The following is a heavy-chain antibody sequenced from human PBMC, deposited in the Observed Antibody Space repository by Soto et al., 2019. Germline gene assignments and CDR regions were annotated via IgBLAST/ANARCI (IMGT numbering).Heavy chain of an antibody. CDR2: TYKSATT. J-gene: IGHJ5*01. V-gene: IGHV4-30-4*01. Sequence: SETLSLTCSVSGDSISNLDYFWAWIRQPPGQALEYIGYTYKSATTYYNPSFESRVAISVDTSKSKFSLNVTSVTAADTAVYFCARGRYCLTGRCFPNWFDSWGQGALVTVS. D-gene: IGHD7-27*01. CDR1: GDSISNLDYF. CDR3: ARGRYCLTGRCFPNWFDS.